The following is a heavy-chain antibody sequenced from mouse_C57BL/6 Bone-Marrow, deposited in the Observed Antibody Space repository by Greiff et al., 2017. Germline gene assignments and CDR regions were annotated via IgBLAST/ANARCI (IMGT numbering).Heavy chain of an antibody. V-gene: IGHV1-22*01. CDR2: LNPHHGGT. Sequence: EVQLQQSGPALVKPGASVMMSSKASGSTFTDYNLHWVEQSHGKSLSRIGYLNPHHGGTSYNKKFKGKATLTVNKSSSTAYMELRSLTSEDSAVYYCARERDWYFDVRGTGSTVTV. CDR1: GSTFTDYN. CDR3: ARERDWYFDV. J-gene: IGHJ1*03.